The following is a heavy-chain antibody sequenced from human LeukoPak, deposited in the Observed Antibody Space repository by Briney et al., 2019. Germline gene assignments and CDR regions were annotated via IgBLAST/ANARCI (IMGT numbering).Heavy chain of an antibody. V-gene: IGHV3-23*01. J-gene: IGHJ6*03. Sequence: TGGSLRLSCAASGFTFSSYWMSWVRQAPGKGLEWVSAISGSGGSTYYADSVKGRFTISRDNSKNTLYLQMNSLRAEDTAVYYCAKDPTPKYGGYYYYYMDVWGKGTTVTISS. D-gene: IGHD4/OR15-4a*01. CDR2: ISGSGGST. CDR3: AKDPTPKYGGYYYYYMDV. CDR1: GFTFSSYW.